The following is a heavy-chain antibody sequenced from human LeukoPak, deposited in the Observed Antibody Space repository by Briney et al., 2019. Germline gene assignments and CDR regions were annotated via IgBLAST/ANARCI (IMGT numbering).Heavy chain of an antibody. Sequence: SETLSLTCAVYGGSFSDYYWSWIRQPPGKGLEWIGEINHSGSTNYNPSLKSRVTISVDTSKNQFSLKLRSVTAADTAVYYCARGPVVAYVSGGYYYFDYRGHGTLVTVSS. CDR2: INHSGST. CDR1: GGSFSDYY. J-gene: IGHJ4*01. D-gene: IGHD3-22*01. CDR3: ARGPVVAYVSGGYYYFDY. V-gene: IGHV4-34*01.